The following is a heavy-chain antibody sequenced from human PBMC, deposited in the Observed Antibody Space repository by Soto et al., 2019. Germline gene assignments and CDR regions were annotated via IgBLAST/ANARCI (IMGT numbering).Heavy chain of an antibody. V-gene: IGHV3-30*18. Sequence: GGSLRLSCAASGVTFSGYGMHWVRQAPGKGLEWVALISYDGSNKYYADSVKGRFTISRDTSKNTLYLQMNSLRAEDTAVYYCAKGGRYGDYEDYFDYWGQGTLVTVSS. J-gene: IGHJ4*02. CDR3: AKGGRYGDYEDYFDY. D-gene: IGHD4-17*01. CDR1: GVTFSGYG. CDR2: ISYDGSNK.